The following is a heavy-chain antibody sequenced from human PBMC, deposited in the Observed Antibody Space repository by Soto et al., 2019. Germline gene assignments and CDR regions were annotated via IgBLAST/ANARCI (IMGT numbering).Heavy chain of an antibody. CDR3: ATTIRVVVPAAFDY. J-gene: IGHJ4*02. D-gene: IGHD2-2*01. V-gene: IGHV1-24*01. CDR2: FDPEDGET. Sequence: GASVKVSCKVSGYTLTELSMHWVRQAPGKGLEWMGGFDPEDGETIYAQKFQGRVTMTEDTSTDTAYMELSSLRSEDTAVYYCATTIRVVVPAAFDYWGQGTLVTVSS. CDR1: GYTLTELS.